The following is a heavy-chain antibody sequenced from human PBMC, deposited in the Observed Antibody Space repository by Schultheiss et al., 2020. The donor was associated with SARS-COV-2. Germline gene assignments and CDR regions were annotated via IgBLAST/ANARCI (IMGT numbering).Heavy chain of an antibody. Sequence: GSLRLSCTVSGGSVSSGSYYWSWIRQPPGKGLEWIGYIYYSGSTNYNPSLKSRVTISVDTSKNQFSLKLSSVTAADTAVYYCARRLDYWGQGTLVTVSS. V-gene: IGHV4-61*01. CDR3: ARRLDY. CDR1: GGSVSSGSYY. CDR2: IYYSGST. J-gene: IGHJ4*02.